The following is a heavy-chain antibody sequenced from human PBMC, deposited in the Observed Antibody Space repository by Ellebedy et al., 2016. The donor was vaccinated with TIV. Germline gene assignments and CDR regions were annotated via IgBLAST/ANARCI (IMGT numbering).Heavy chain of an antibody. CDR3: ARSSLGRLRFEY. Sequence: SETLSLTCTVSGGSVSSGDYYWSWVRQPPGKGLEWIGYIYYSGSTNYNPSLKSRVTISVDTSKNQFSLKLSSVTAADTAVYYCARSSLGRLRFEYWGQGTLVTVSS. CDR1: GGSVSSGDYY. V-gene: IGHV4-61*08. CDR2: IYYSGST. J-gene: IGHJ4*02. D-gene: IGHD5-12*01.